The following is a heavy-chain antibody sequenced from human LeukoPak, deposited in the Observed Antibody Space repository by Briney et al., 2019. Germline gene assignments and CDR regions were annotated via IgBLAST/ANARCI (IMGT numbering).Heavy chain of an antibody. V-gene: IGHV3-7*01. CDR3: ARGGLRIAAAV. D-gene: IGHD6-13*01. J-gene: IGHJ4*02. Sequence: GGSLRLSSAASGFTFSSYWMTWVRQAPGKGLEWVANIKQDGSEKYYVDSVKGRFTISRDNAKNSLYLQMNSLRAEDTAVYYCARGGLRIAAAVWGQGTLVTVSS. CDR1: GFTFSSYW. CDR2: IKQDGSEK.